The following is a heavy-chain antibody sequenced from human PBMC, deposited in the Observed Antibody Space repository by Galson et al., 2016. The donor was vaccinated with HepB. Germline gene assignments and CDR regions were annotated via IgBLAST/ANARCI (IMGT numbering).Heavy chain of an antibody. Sequence: SLRLSCAASGFTFSSYGMHWVRQAPGKGLEWMAVIWYDGINKYYGDSVQGRFPISRDNSRNTLYLQMNSLRAEDTAVYYCARDLGGSSCLDYWGQGTLVTVSS. D-gene: IGHD6-6*01. V-gene: IGHV3-33*01. CDR2: IWYDGINK. CDR3: ARDLGGSSCLDY. J-gene: IGHJ4*02. CDR1: GFTFSSYG.